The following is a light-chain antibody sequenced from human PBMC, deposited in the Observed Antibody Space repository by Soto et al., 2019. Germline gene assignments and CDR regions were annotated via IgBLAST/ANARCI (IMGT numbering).Light chain of an antibody. V-gene: IGLV2-14*01. CDR3: CSFTSSTTYV. Sequence: HSALTQPSSLSGSPGQSITISCTLTISDIVAYDYVSWFQQHPGKAPKLMISEVNNRPSGVSNRFSGSKSGNTASLIISGLQAEDEADYYCCSFTSSTTYVFGTGTKVTVL. CDR1: ISDIVAYDY. J-gene: IGLJ1*01. CDR2: EVN.